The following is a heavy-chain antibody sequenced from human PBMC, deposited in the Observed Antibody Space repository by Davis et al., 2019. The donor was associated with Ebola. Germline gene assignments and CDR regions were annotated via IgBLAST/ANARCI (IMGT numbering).Heavy chain of an antibody. CDR2: INPNSGGT. CDR3: ARLYGDRNWYFDL. CDR1: GYTFTGYY. Sequence: ASVKVSCKASGYTFTGYYVHWVRQAPGQGLEWMGWINPNSGGTNYAQKFQGRVTMTRDTSISTAYMELSRLRSDDTAVYYCARLYGDRNWYFDLWGRGTLVTVSS. D-gene: IGHD4-17*01. V-gene: IGHV1-2*02. J-gene: IGHJ2*01.